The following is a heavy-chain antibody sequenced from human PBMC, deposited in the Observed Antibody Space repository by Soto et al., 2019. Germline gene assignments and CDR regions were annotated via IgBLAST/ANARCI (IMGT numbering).Heavy chain of an antibody. J-gene: IGHJ6*02. CDR3: ARDQSSGFDLGYGMDV. CDR2: ISYDGSNN. Sequence: QVQLVESGGGVVQPGRSLRLSCAASGFTFSSYAMHWVRQAPGKGLEWVAVISYDGSNNYYADSVKGRFTISRDNSKNTLYLQMNSLRAEDTAVYYCARDQSSGFDLGYGMDVWGQGTTVTVSS. D-gene: IGHD5-12*01. V-gene: IGHV3-30-3*01. CDR1: GFTFSSYA.